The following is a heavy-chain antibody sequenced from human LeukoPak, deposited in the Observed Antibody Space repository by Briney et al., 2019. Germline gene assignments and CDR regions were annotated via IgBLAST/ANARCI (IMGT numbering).Heavy chain of an antibody. Sequence: SETLCLTCTVSGGSISSYYWSWIRQPPGKGLEWVGYIYYSGSTNYNPPLKSRVTISVDTSKNQFSLKLSSVTAADTAVYYCARDSISYGVDYWGRGTLVTVSS. CDR2: IYYSGST. CDR3: ARDSISYGVDY. D-gene: IGHD5-18*01. V-gene: IGHV4-59*01. CDR1: GGSISSYY. J-gene: IGHJ4*02.